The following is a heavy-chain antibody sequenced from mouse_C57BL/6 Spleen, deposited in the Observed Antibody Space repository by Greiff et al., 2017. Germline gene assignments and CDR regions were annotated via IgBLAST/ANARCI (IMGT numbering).Heavy chain of an antibody. CDR3: ARDGYYCSSFSWFAY. Sequence: QVQLQQPGTELVKPGASVKLSCKASGYTFTSYWMHWVKQRPGQGLEWIGNINPSNGGTKYNEKFKSKATLTVDKSSSTAYMQLSSLTSEDSAVYYCARDGYYCSSFSWFAYWGQGTLVTVAA. D-gene: IGHD1-1*01. CDR2: INPSNGGT. J-gene: IGHJ3*01. CDR1: GYTFTSYW. V-gene: IGHV1-53*01.